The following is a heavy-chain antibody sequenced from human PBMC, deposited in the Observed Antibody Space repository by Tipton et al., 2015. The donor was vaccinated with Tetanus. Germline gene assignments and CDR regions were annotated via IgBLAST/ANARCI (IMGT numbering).Heavy chain of an antibody. Sequence: SLRLSCAASGFTFSNYAMAWVRQAPGKGLEWVSGISVRGSHTYYADSVKGRFTSSRDNSKNIHYLEMSSLRAEDTAVYYCARANYDFPKKGPFDSWGPGNPGHRLL. V-gene: IGHV3-23*01. CDR1: GFTFSNYA. CDR2: ISVRGSHT. D-gene: IGHD3-3*01. J-gene: IGHJ4*02. CDR3: ARANYDFPKKGPFDS.